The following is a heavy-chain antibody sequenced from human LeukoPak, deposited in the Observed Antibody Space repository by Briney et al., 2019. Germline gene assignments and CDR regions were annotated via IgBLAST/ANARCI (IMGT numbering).Heavy chain of an antibody. D-gene: IGHD5-18*01. CDR2: IYYSGST. CDR1: GYSFSNAYY. J-gene: IGHJ4*02. Sequence: SETLSLTCTVSGYSFSNAYYWGWIRQPPGKGLEWIGSIYYSGSTYYNPSLKSRVTISVDTSKNQFSLKLSSVTAADTAVYYCARDGTAMVTTGSSFDYWGQGTLVTVSS. V-gene: IGHV4-38-2*02. CDR3: ARDGTAMVTTGSSFDY.